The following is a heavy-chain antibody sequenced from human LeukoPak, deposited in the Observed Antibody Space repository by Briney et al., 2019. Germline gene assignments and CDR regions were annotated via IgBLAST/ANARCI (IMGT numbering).Heavy chain of an antibody. CDR3: ARDGSGYDFFRRGYFDY. CDR1: GFTFSSYA. V-gene: IGHV3-30*04. D-gene: IGHD5-12*01. J-gene: IGHJ4*02. CDR2: ISYDGSNK. Sequence: PGGSLRLSCAASGFTFSSYAMHWVRQAPGKGLEWVAVISYDGSNKYYADSVKGRFTISRDNSKNTLYLQMNSLRAEDTAVYYCARDGSGYDFFRRGYFDYWGQGTLVTVSS.